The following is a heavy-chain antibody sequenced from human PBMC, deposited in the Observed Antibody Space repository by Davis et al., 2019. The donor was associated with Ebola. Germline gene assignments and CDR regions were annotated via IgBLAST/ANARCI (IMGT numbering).Heavy chain of an antibody. J-gene: IGHJ4*02. CDR1: GFSLSSSPVG. D-gene: IGHD1-20*01. CDR2: IYWDDDK. Sequence: SGPTLAKPTQTLTLTCTLSGFSLSSSPVGVGWIRQPPGKALVWLALIYWDDDKRHSPSLNSRLTITKDTSKTHVVLIMTNMDPVDTATYYCAHRLGGYNWNDAYFDYWGQGTLVTVSS. CDR3: AHRLGGYNWNDAYFDY. V-gene: IGHV2-5*02.